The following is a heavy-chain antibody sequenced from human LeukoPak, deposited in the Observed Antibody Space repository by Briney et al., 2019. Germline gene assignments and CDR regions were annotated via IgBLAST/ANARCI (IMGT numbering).Heavy chain of an antibody. CDR3: ARGSVTYYGSGSYFL. J-gene: IGHJ4*02. D-gene: IGHD3-10*01. V-gene: IGHV4-34*01. Sequence: SETLSLTCAVYVDSFSGYSWTWIRQPPGKGLEWIGEINHSGSANYNPSLRSRLTISVDTSKNQFSLNLNSVTAADTAVYYCARGSVTYYGSGSYFLWGQGTLVTVSS. CDR2: INHSGSA. CDR1: VDSFSGYS.